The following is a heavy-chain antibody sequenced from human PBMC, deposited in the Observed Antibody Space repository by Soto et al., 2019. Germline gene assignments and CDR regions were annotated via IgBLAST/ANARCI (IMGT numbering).Heavy chain of an antibody. Sequence: QVQLQESGPGLVKPSQTLSLTCTVSGGSISSGGYYWSWLRQHPGKGLEWIGYIYYSGSTYYNPSLKSRVTISVDTSKNQFSLKLSSVTAADTAVYYCARATDYGDYVWAFDIWGQGTMVTVSS. D-gene: IGHD4-17*01. CDR1: GGSISSGGYY. CDR2: IYYSGST. CDR3: ARATDYGDYVWAFDI. J-gene: IGHJ3*02. V-gene: IGHV4-31*03.